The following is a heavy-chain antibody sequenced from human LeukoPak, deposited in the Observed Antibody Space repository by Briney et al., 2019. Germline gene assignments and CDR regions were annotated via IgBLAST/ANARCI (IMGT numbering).Heavy chain of an antibody. D-gene: IGHD1-26*01. CDR2: IYPSDSDT. Sequence: RGESLKISCQGSEYRFATYWIAWLRLMPGKGLEWMGIIYPSDSDTRYSPSFQGQVTISADKSIKTAYLQWSSLKASDTAMYYCARPLQGIVGATGFDYWGQGTLVTVSS. CDR3: ARPLQGIVGATGFDY. J-gene: IGHJ4*02. V-gene: IGHV5-51*01. CDR1: EYRFATYW.